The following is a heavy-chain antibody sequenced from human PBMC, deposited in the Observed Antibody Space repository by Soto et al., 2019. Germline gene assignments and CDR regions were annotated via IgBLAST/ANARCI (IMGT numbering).Heavy chain of an antibody. J-gene: IGHJ6*02. CDR2: IDPSGGST. D-gene: IGHD6-13*01. V-gene: IGHV1-46*01. Sequence: ASVKVSCKASGYTFTSYYMHWVRQAPGQGLEWMGIIDPSGGSTSYAQKFQGRVTMTRDTSTSTVYMELSSLRSEDTAVYYCASGVAAAGPDFYYYYYGMDVWGQGTTVTVPS. CDR1: GYTFTSYY. CDR3: ASGVAAAGPDFYYYYYGMDV.